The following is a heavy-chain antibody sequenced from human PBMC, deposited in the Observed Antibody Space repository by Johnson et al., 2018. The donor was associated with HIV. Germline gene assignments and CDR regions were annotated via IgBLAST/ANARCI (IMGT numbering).Heavy chain of an antibody. J-gene: IGHJ3*02. V-gene: IGHV3-66*02. CDR2: IYSGGST. CDR3: ASPLPAAGLGGDAFDI. CDR1: GFTVSSNY. D-gene: IGHD6-13*01. Sequence: VQLVESGGGLVQPGGSLRLSCAASGFTVSSNYMSWVRQAPGKGLEWVSVIYSGGSTYYADSVKGRVTISRDNSKNTLYLQMNSLRAEDTAVYYCASPLPAAGLGGDAFDIWGQGTMVTVSS.